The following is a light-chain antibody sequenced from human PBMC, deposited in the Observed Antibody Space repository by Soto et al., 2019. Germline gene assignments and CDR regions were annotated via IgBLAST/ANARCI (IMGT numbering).Light chain of an antibody. CDR1: SSDVGGYNY. J-gene: IGLJ3*02. CDR2: DVS. V-gene: IGLV2-11*01. Sequence: QSALTQPRSVFGSPGQSVTISCTGTSSDVGGYNYVSWYQQHPGKAPKLMIYDVSKRPSGVPDRFSGSKSGNTASLTISGLQAEDEADYYCCSYAGSSFWVFGGGTKVTVL. CDR3: CSYAGSSFWV.